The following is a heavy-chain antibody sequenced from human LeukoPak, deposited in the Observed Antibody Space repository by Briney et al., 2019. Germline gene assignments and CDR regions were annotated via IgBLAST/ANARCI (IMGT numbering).Heavy chain of an antibody. D-gene: IGHD6-19*01. V-gene: IGHV3-48*01. CDR2: ISSSSSTI. J-gene: IGHJ4*02. CDR1: GFTFSSYS. CDR3: ARDPQWLVRVWYFDY. Sequence: PGGSLRLSCAASGFTFSSYSMNWVRQAPGKGLEWASYISSSSSTIYYADSVKGRFTISRDNAKNSLYLQMNSLRAEDTAVYYCARDPQWLVRVWYFDYWGQGTLVTVSS.